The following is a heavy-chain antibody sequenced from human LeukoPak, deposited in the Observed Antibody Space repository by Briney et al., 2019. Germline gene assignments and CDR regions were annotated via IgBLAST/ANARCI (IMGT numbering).Heavy chain of an antibody. CDR2: ITGSGGGT. Sequence: GASLRLSCAASGFTFSNYAMSWVRQAPGKGQEWISAITGSGGGTYYADSAKGRVTISRDNSKNTLYLQMNSLRAEDTAVYYCAKWGDYDVLTGYYDPDYWGQGTLVTVSS. D-gene: IGHD3-9*01. V-gene: IGHV3-23*01. CDR1: GFTFSNYA. J-gene: IGHJ4*02. CDR3: AKWGDYDVLTGYYDPDY.